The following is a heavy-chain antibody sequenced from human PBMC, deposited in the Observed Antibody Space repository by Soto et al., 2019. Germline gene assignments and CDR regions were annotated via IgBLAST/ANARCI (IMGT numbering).Heavy chain of an antibody. CDR2: ISVYNGNT. CDR1: GYTFTSYG. D-gene: IGHD3-10*01. CDR3: ARSGRPGYYYYIMDV. V-gene: IGHV1-18*01. Sequence: ASVKVSCKASGYTFTSYGVSWVRQAPGQGLEWMGWISVYNGNTKYAQKLQGRVTMTTDTSTSTAYTELRGLRSDDTAVYYCARSGRPGYYYYIMDVWGQGTTVTVSS. J-gene: IGHJ6*02.